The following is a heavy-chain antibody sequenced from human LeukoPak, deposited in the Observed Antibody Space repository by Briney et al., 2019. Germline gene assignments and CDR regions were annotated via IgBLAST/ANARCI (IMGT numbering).Heavy chain of an antibody. D-gene: IGHD4-11*01. Sequence: GGSLRLSCAASEFTFSNYALHWVRQAPGKGLQWVAVISYDGNTIHYADSVKGRFIISRDTSENTLYLQMNSLRAEDTAVYYCARSGGLQKFDYWGQGTLVTVSS. J-gene: IGHJ4*02. V-gene: IGHV3-30-3*01. CDR2: ISYDGNTI. CDR1: EFTFSNYA. CDR3: ARSGGLQKFDY.